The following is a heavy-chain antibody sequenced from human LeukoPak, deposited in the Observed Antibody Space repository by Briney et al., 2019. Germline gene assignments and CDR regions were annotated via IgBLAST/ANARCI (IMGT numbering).Heavy chain of an antibody. CDR1: GDTFISYY. J-gene: IGHJ4*02. CDR3: ARDLKSFVSGPGIAAAGTRD. Sequence: ASVKVSCKASGDTFISYYMHWVRQAPGQELEWMGIINPSGGSTRSAQKFQGRVTMTRDTSTRTVYMELSSLRSENTAVYYCARDLKSFVSGPGIAAAGTRDWGQGTLVTVSS. CDR2: INPSGGST. V-gene: IGHV1-46*01. D-gene: IGHD6-13*01.